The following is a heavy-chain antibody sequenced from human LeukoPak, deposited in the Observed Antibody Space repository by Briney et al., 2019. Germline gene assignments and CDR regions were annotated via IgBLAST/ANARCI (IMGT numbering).Heavy chain of an antibody. D-gene: IGHD1-26*01. Sequence: GASAKVSCKASGYTFTGYYMHWVRQAPGQGLEWMGWINPNSGGTNYAQKFQGRVTMTRDTSISTAYMELSRLRSDDTAVYYCARDLGAANYYYYMDVWGKGTTVTVSS. J-gene: IGHJ6*03. CDR1: GYTFTGYY. CDR3: ARDLGAANYYYYMDV. V-gene: IGHV1-2*02. CDR2: INPNSGGT.